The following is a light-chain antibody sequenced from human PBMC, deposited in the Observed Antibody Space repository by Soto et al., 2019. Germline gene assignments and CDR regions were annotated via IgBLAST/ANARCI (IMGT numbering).Light chain of an antibody. CDR2: GTS. J-gene: IGKJ1*01. Sequence: EIVLTQSPGTLSLSPGERATLSCRASQSVSSSFVAWFQQKPGQAPRLLIYGTSSRATDIPDRFSGSGSGTDFTLTINRPEPEDFAMYFCQQYVSSPWTFGQGTKVEIK. V-gene: IGKV3-20*01. CDR1: QSVSSSF. CDR3: QQYVSSPWT.